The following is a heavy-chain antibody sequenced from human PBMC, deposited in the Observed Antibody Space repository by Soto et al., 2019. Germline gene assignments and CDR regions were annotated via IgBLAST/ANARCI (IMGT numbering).Heavy chain of an antibody. CDR3: ATMGTPVTGLYYFDY. J-gene: IGHJ4*02. Sequence: SETLSLTCTVSGGSISIGNYYWSGIRHPPGKGLEWIGFISYSGTTHYSASLRSRVSISVDTSKNQFSLDLSSVTAADTAVYYCATMGTPVTGLYYFDYWGEGALVTVS. D-gene: IGHD4-17*01. V-gene: IGHV4-30-4*01. CDR1: GGSISIGNYY. CDR2: ISYSGTT.